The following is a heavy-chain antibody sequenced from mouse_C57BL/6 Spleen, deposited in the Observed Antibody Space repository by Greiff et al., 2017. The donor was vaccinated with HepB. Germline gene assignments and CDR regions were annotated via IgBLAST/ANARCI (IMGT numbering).Heavy chain of an antibody. D-gene: IGHD1-1*01. CDR3: ARDYGSSHWYFDV. CDR1: GYTFTSYW. CDR2: IHPSDSDT. J-gene: IGHJ1*03. V-gene: IGHV1-74*01. Sequence: QVQLQQPGAELVKPGASVKVSCKASGYTFTSYWMHWVKQRPGQGLEWIGRIHPSDSDTNYNQKFKGKATSTVDKSSSTAYMQLSSLTSEDSAVYYCARDYGSSHWYFDVWGTGTTVTVSS.